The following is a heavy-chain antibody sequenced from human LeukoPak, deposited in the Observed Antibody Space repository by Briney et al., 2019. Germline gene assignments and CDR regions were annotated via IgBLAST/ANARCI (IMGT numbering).Heavy chain of an antibody. CDR1: GFTFSSYA. Sequence: GGSLRLSCAASGFTFSSYAMSWVRQAPGKGLEWVSAISGSGGSTYYADSVKGRFTISRDNSKNTLYLQMNSLRAEDTAVYYCARKGLGCSGGTCYFDYWGQGTLVTVSS. J-gene: IGHJ4*02. V-gene: IGHV3-23*01. D-gene: IGHD2-15*01. CDR3: ARKGLGCSGGTCYFDY. CDR2: ISGSGGST.